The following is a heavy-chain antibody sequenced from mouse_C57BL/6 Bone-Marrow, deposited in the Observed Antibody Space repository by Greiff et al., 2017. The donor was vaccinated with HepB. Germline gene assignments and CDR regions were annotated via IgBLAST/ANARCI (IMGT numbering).Heavy chain of an antibody. D-gene: IGHD1-1*01. CDR1: GYTFTDYE. V-gene: IGHV1-15*01. CDR3: TRSGGSDYYAMDY. CDR2: IDPETGGT. J-gene: IGHJ4*01. Sequence: QVQLQQSGAELVRPGASVTLSCKASGYTFTDYEMHWVKQTPVHGLEWIGAIDPETGGTAYNQKFKGKAILTADKSSSTAYMELRSLTSEDSAVYDCTRSGGSDYYAMDYWGQGTSVTVSS.